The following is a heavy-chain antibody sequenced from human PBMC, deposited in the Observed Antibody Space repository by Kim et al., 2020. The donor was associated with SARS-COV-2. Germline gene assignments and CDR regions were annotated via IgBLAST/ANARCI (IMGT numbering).Heavy chain of an antibody. V-gene: IGHV3-53*01. Sequence: THYTHSMKGRFTISRDNSKNTLYLQLNSLRADDTAIYYCAREGDYYFADWGQGTLVTVSS. CDR2: T. CDR3: AREGDYYFAD. J-gene: IGHJ4*02.